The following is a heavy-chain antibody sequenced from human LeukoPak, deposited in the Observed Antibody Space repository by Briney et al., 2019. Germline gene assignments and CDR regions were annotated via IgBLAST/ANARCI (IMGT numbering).Heavy chain of an antibody. J-gene: IGHJ4*02. V-gene: IGHV3-74*01. CDR1: GFTFRSYW. Sequence: GGSLRLSCAASGFTFRSYWMHWVRQAPGKGLVWVSRINNVGSSGSYADSVEGRFTISRDNAKNTLYLQMNSLRPEDTALYHCAKDRRAAAAGTVDYWGQGTLVTVSS. D-gene: IGHD6-13*01. CDR2: INNVGSSG. CDR3: AKDRRAAAAGTVDY.